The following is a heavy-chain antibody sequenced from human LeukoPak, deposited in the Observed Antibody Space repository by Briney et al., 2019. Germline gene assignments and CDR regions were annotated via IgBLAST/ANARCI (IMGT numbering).Heavy chain of an antibody. CDR2: IYYSGST. D-gene: IGHD3-3*01. V-gene: IGHV4-59*01. CDR3: ARVHDFWSGRWFDP. CDR1: GGSISSYY. Sequence: SETLSLTCTVSGGSISSYYWSWIRQPPGKGLEWIGYIYYSGSTNYNPSLKSRVTISADTSKNQFSLKLSSVTAAGTAVYYCARVHDFWSGRWFDPWGQGTLVTVSS. J-gene: IGHJ5*02.